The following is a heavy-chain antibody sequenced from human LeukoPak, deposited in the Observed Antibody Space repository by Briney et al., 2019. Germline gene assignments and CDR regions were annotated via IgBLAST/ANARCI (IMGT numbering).Heavy chain of an antibody. Sequence: GGSLRLSCAASGFTFSSYGMHWVRQAPGKGLEWVAFIRYDGSNKYYPDSVKGRFTISRDNSKNTLYLQMNSLRAEDTAVYYCARENCSGGSCYSHCDYWGQGTLVTVSS. D-gene: IGHD2-15*01. CDR1: GFTFSSYG. CDR3: ARENCSGGSCYSHCDY. CDR2: IRYDGSNK. V-gene: IGHV3-30*02. J-gene: IGHJ4*02.